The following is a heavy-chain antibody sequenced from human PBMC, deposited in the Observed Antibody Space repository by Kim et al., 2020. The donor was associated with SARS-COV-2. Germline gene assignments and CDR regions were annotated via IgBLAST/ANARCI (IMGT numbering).Heavy chain of an antibody. CDR2: IYYTGST. J-gene: IGHJ4*02. CDR3: ARRVTTVRHFDN. V-gene: IGHV4-39*01. Sequence: SETLSFTCTVSGGSISSTNYHWGWIRQPPGKGLEWIGSIYYTGSTYYNPSLKSRITISADTSKNQFSLKLSSVTAADTAVYFCARRVTTVRHFDNWGQGILVSVSS. D-gene: IGHD4-17*01. CDR1: GGSISSTNYH.